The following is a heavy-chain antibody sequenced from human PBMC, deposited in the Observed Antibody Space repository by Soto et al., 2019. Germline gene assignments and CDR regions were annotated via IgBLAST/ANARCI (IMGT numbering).Heavy chain of an antibody. D-gene: IGHD3-9*01. CDR1: GGSFRNYG. J-gene: IGHJ6*02. Sequence: QVQLVQSGAEVKKPGSSVRVSCKVSGGSFRNYGITWVRQAPGQGLEWMGGIMPIFGTANYAQKFQGRVTISADELTTTVSLELSSLSSDDTAVYFCARARDYDLLTAQEYAFDVWGQGTTVAVS. CDR3: ARARDYDLLTAQEYAFDV. V-gene: IGHV1-69*01. CDR2: IMPIFGTA.